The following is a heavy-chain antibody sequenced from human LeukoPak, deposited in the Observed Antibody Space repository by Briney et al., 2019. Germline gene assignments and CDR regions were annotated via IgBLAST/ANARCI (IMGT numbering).Heavy chain of an antibody. J-gene: IGHJ6*02. V-gene: IGHV4-39*01. D-gene: IGHD4-17*01. CDR1: GGSISSSSYY. Sequence: SETLSLTCTVSGGSISSSSYYWGWIRQPPGKGLEWIGSIYYSGSTYYNPSLKSRVTMSVDTSKNQFSLKLSSVTAADTAVYYCARQWETTVLYYYYGMDVWGQGTTVTVSS. CDR3: ARQWETTVLYYYYGMDV. CDR2: IYYSGST.